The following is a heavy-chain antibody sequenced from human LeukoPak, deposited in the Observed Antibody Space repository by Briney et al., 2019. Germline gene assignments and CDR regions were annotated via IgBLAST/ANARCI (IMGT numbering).Heavy chain of an antibody. V-gene: IGHV4-59*01. J-gene: IGHJ4*02. D-gene: IGHD1-26*01. CDR2: IYYSGST. CDR1: GGSISSYY. CDR3: ARGIVGATHFDY. Sequence: SETLSLTCTVSGGSISSYYWSWIRQPPGKGLEWIGYIYYSGSTNYNPSLKSRVTISVDTSKNPFSLKLSSVTAADTAVYYCARGIVGATHFDYWGQGTLVTVSS.